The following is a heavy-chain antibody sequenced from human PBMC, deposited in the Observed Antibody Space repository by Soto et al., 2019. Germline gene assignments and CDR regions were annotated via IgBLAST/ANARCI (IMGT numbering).Heavy chain of an antibody. CDR1: GGSISSYY. V-gene: IGHV4-59*08. J-gene: IGHJ4*02. Sequence: SETLSLTCTVSGGSISSYYWSWIRQPPGKGLEWIGYIYYSGSTNYNPSLKSRVTISVDTSKNQFSLKLSSVTAADTAVYYCARHKTYSGRHAYWGQGSLDIVSS. CDR2: IYYSGST. CDR3: ARHKTYSGRHAY. D-gene: IGHD1-26*01.